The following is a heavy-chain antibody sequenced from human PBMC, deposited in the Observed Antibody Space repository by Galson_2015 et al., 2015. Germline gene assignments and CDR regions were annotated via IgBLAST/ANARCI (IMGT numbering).Heavy chain of an antibody. V-gene: IGHV4-30-2*01. D-gene: IGHD4-17*01. CDR2: IYHSGST. CDR3: ASTTVTTNSHDY. Sequence: TLSLTCAVSGGSISSGGYSWSWIRQPPGKGLEWIGYIYHSGSTYYNPSLKSRVTISVDRSKNQFSLKLSSVTAADTAVYYCASTTVTTNSHDYWGQGTLVTVSS. CDR1: GGSISSGGYS. J-gene: IGHJ4*02.